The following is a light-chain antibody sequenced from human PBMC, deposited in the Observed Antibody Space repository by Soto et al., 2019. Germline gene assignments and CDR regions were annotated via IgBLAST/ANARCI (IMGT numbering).Light chain of an antibody. V-gene: IGLV1-44*01. Sequence: QSVLTQPPSVSAAPGQKVSISCSGSSSNVGKNFVSWYQHVPGKAPKLLIYSNNQRPSGVPDRFSGSKSGTSASLAISGLQSEDEADYYCAAWDDSLNGNVVFGGGTKLTVL. J-gene: IGLJ2*01. CDR2: SNN. CDR3: AAWDDSLNGNVV. CDR1: SSNVGKNF.